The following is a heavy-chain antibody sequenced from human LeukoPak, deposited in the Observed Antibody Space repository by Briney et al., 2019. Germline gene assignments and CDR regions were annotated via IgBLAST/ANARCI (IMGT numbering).Heavy chain of an antibody. CDR3: TRIRFLEWFLDY. CDR1: GFTFSNAW. Sequence: SGGSLRLSCAASGFTFSNAWMSWVRQAPGKGREGVGRIKSKTDGGTTDYAAPVKGTFTISRDHSKNTLYLQMNSLKTEDTAVYYCTRIRFLEWFLDYWGQGTLVTVSS. CDR2: IKSKTDGGTT. J-gene: IGHJ4*02. D-gene: IGHD3-3*01. V-gene: IGHV3-15*01.